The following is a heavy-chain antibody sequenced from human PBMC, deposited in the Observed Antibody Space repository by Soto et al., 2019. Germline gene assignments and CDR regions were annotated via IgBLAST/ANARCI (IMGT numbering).Heavy chain of an antibody. V-gene: IGHV3-72*01. CDR1: GFSFSDYY. Sequence: LRLSCAASGFSFSDYYINWVRQAPGKGLEWVGRTRNKASSYTTDYAAFVKGRFTISRVDSKNLIYLQMNSLKTEDTAVYYCAREGSSSGPDYEYWGQGTLVTVSS. J-gene: IGHJ4*02. D-gene: IGHD3-22*01. CDR3: AREGSSSGPDYEY. CDR2: TRNKASSYTT.